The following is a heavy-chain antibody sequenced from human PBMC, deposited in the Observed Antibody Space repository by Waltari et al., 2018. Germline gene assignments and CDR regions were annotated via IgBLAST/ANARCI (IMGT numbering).Heavy chain of an antibody. CDR1: GFTFSSYT. J-gene: IGHJ4*02. CDR3: ATDYYVSGAYYLYFDY. V-gene: IGHV3-21*06. Sequence: EVQLVESGGGLVKPGGSLRLSCVASGFTFSSYTMTWVRQAPGKGLEGVSSSISTGKSIYDAYSRKGRFTVSRDNAKNSMYLQMNSLRAEDTAVYFCATDYYVSGAYYLYFDYWGQGIRVTVSS. CDR2: SISTGKSI. D-gene: IGHD3-22*01.